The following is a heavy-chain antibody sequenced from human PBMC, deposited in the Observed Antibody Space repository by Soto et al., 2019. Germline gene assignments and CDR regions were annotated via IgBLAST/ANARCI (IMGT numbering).Heavy chain of an antibody. CDR1: GGSISSGGYY. CDR2: IYYSGST. CDR3: ARDLPDTAMPDYYYYGMDV. V-gene: IGHV4-31*03. Sequence: PSETLSLTCTVSGGSISSGGYYWSWIRQHPGKGLEWIGYIYYSGSTYYNPSLKSRVTISVDTSKNKFSLKLSSVTAADTAVYYCARDLPDTAMPDYYYYGMDVWGQGTTVTVSS. J-gene: IGHJ6*02. D-gene: IGHD5-18*01.